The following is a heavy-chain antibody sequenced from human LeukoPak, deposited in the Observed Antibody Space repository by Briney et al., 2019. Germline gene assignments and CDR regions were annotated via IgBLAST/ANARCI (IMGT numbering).Heavy chain of an antibody. J-gene: IGHJ6*02. CDR3: ASSAGRAVAWDPQSSYYGMDV. CDR2: IYPGDSDT. Sequence: GESLKISCKGSGYSFTSYWIGWVRQMPGKGLEWMGIIYPGDSDTRYSPSFQGQVTISADKSISTAYLQWSSLKASDTAMYYCASSAGRAVAWDPQSSYYGMDVWGQGTTVTVSS. V-gene: IGHV5-51*01. CDR1: GYSFTSYW. D-gene: IGHD6-19*01.